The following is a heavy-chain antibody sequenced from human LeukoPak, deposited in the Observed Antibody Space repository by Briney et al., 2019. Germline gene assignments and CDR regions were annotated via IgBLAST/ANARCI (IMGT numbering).Heavy chain of an antibody. CDR3: VRWLRIVVDGPTTLYGMDV. CDR1: VYTFTVYY. J-gene: IGHJ6*02. Sequence: ASVKVSCMASVYTFTVYYMHWVRQAPGQGLEWMGWINPNSGGTNYAQKFQGRVTMTRDTSISTAYMELSRLRSDDTAVYYCVRWLRIVVDGPTTLYGMDVWGQGTTVTVSS. CDR2: INPNSGGT. V-gene: IGHV1-2*02. D-gene: IGHD3-22*01.